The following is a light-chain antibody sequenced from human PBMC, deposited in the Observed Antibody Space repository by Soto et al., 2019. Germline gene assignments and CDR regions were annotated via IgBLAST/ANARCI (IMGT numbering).Light chain of an antibody. CDR2: EVN. CDR1: VNDVCGYKY. CDR3: SSYSSNNILSYV. V-gene: IGLV2-14*03. J-gene: IGLJ1*01. Sequence: QSALNQPAYVSGAPGQSITISCTETVNDVCGYKYVSWYQQRPGTAPKLIMFEVNNRPSGVSDRFSGSRSANTASLTISGLQAQDEADYYCSSYSSNNILSYVFGTGTKVTVL.